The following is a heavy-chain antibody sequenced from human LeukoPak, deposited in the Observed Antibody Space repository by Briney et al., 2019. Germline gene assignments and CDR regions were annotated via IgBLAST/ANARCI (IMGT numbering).Heavy chain of an antibody. J-gene: IGHJ4*02. CDR3: AKGDSSGWTAFDY. D-gene: IGHD6-19*01. CDR1: GFTFSSYG. Sequence: GGSLRLSCAASGFTFSSYGMHWVRQAPGKGLEWVAVISYDGSNKYYADSVKGRFTISRDNSKNTLYLQMNSLRAEDTAVYYSAKGDSSGWTAFDYWGQGTLVTVSS. CDR2: ISYDGSNK. V-gene: IGHV3-30*18.